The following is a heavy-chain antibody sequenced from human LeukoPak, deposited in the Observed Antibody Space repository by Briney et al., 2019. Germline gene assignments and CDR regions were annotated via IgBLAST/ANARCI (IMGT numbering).Heavy chain of an antibody. J-gene: IGHJ4*02. D-gene: IGHD4-11*01. CDR2: INHSGST. CDR1: GGSFSGYY. CDR3: ARRSVYSQQLGY. Sequence: SETLSLTCAVYGGSFSGYYWSWIRQPPGKGLEWIGEINHSGSTNYNPSLKSRVTISVDTSKNQFSLKLSSVTAADTAVYYCARRSVYSQQLGYWGQGTLVTVSS. V-gene: IGHV4-34*01.